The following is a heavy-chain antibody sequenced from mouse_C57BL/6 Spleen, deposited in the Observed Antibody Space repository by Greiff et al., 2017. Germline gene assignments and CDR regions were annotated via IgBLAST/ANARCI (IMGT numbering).Heavy chain of an antibody. V-gene: IGHV3-8*01. CDR1: GYSITSDY. CDR2: ISYSGST. CDR3: AGGPYYYAMDY. Sequence: EVQLVESGPGLAKPSQSLSLSCSVTGYSITSDYWNWIRKFPGNKLEYMGYISYSGSTYNNPSLKSRISITRDTSKNQYYLQLNAVTTEDTATYYCAGGPYYYAMDYWGQGTSVTVSS. J-gene: IGHJ4*01. D-gene: IGHD3-3*01.